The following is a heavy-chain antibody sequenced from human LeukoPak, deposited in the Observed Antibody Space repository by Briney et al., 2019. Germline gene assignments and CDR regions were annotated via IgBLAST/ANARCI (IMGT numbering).Heavy chain of an antibody. CDR1: GGSISSGSYY. Sequence: PSETLSLTCTVSGGSISSGSYYWSWIRQPAGKGLEWIGRIYTSGSTNYNPSLKSRVTISVDTSKNQFSLKLSSVTAADTAVYYCARLGVVKGIYYYYYYMDVWGKGTTVTVSS. CDR3: ARLGVVKGIYYYYYYMDV. J-gene: IGHJ6*03. CDR2: IYTSGST. V-gene: IGHV4-61*02. D-gene: IGHD2-21*01.